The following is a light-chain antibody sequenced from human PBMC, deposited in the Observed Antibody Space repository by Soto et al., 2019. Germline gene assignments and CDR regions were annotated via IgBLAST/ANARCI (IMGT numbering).Light chain of an antibody. CDR3: SLYTSSNTNV. J-gene: IGLJ1*01. CDR1: SSDIGNYNY. V-gene: IGLV2-14*01. CDR2: EVS. Sequence: QSVLTQPASVSGSPGQSIPISCTGTSSDIGNYNYVSWYQHHPGKAPKLMIYEVSNRPSGVANRFSCSKSGSTASLTISGLLPEDVSDYYCSLYTSSNTNVFGTGTKLTVL.